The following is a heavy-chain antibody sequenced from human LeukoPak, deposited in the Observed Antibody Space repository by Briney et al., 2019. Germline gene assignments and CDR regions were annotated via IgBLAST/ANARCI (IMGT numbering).Heavy chain of an antibody. D-gene: IGHD3-10*01. V-gene: IGHV4-38-2*02. CDR2: IYHSGST. CDR1: SYSISSGYY. CDR3: AREGTKYYYGSGSYWPN. Sequence: SETLSLACTVSSYSISSGYYWGWIRQPPGKGLEWIGSIYHSGSTYYNPSLKSRVTISVDTSKNQFSLKLSSVTAADTAVYYCAREGTKYYYGSGSYWPNWGQGTLVTVSS. J-gene: IGHJ4*02.